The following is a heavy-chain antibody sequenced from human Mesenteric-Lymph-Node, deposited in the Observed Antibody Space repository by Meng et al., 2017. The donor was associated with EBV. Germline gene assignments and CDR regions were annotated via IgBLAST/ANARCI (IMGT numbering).Heavy chain of an antibody. V-gene: IGHV4-61*01. J-gene: IGHJ5*02. CDR3: ARVSGPYYSPWFDP. CDR2: IFNSGST. CDR1: GVSLCSHCCY. Sequence: VLLRVSGPVLLKPSETLSLPCTVSGVSLCSHCCYWSWIRQPPGRGLEWIGDIFNSGSTNYNPSLRSRATISVDTSRNQFSLTLNSVTAADTAVYYCARVSGPYYSPWFDPWGQGSLVTVSS. D-gene: IGHD2/OR15-2a*01.